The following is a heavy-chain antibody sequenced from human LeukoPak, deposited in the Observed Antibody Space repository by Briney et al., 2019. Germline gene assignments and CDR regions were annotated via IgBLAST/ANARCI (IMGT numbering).Heavy chain of an antibody. V-gene: IGHV3-30*02. Sequence: GGSLRLSCAASGFTFSSYGIHWVRQAPGRGLEWVAFIRYDGSNQYYADSVKGRFTISRDNSKNMLFLQMNSLRPEDTAVYYCANLVGAAEYFQHWGQGTLVTVSS. CDR3: ANLVGAAEYFQH. CDR1: GFTFSSYG. D-gene: IGHD1-26*01. CDR2: IRYDGSNQ. J-gene: IGHJ1*01.